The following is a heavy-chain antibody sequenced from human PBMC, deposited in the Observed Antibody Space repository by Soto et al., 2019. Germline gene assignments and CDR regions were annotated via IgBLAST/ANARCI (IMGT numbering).Heavy chain of an antibody. CDR1: GFTVSSNY. J-gene: IGHJ4*02. Sequence: PGGSLRLSSAAPGFTVSSNYMSWVRQAPGKGLEWVSVIYSGGSTYYADSVKGRFTISRDNSKNTLYVQMNSLRAEDTGVYYCAKAISGYNAPLDHWGQGTRVTVSS. V-gene: IGHV3-66*01. CDR2: IYSGGST. CDR3: AKAISGYNAPLDH. D-gene: IGHD1-20*01.